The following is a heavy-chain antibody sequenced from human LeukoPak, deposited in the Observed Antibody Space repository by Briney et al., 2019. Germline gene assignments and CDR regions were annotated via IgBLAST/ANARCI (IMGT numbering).Heavy chain of an antibody. V-gene: IGHV4-4*07. CDR1: GGSISSYY. CDR3: AREIRTYYYDSSGYPLFDY. Sequence: SETLSLTCTVSGGSISSYYWSWIRQPAGKGLEWIGRIYTSGSTNYNPSLKSRVTMSVDTSKNQFSLKLSSVTAADTAVYYCAREIRTYYYDSSGYPLFDYWGQGTLVTVSS. J-gene: IGHJ4*02. D-gene: IGHD3-22*01. CDR2: IYTSGST.